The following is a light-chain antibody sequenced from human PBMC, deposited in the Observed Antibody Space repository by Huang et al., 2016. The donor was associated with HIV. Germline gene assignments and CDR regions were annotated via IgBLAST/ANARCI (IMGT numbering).Light chain of an antibody. Sequence: EIVLTQSPGTLSLSPGERATPSCRASETVTSGYLAWYQQKPGHAPRRLIFGSSTRATGIPDRFTGSGSGTDFTLTSTRLEREDFAMYYCQQYGGSPRTFGQGTKLELK. CDR3: QQYGGSPRT. J-gene: IGKJ2*01. CDR2: GSS. V-gene: IGKV3-20*01. CDR1: ETVTSGY.